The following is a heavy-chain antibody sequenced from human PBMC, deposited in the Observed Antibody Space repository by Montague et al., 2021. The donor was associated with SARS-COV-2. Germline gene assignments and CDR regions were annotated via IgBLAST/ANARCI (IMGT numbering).Heavy chain of an antibody. CDR1: GGSISSGTYY. J-gene: IGHJ2*01. V-gene: IGHV4-39*01. D-gene: IGHD6-19*01. Sequence: SETLSLTCTVSGGSISSGTYYWGWVRQPPGKGLERIGTINYSGKTYYNPSLKSRVTISVDTSKNQFSLKVTSVTAADTAVYYCARRAQWQLSWFFDLWGRSTLVTVSS. CDR3: ARRAQWQLSWFFDL. CDR2: INYSGKT.